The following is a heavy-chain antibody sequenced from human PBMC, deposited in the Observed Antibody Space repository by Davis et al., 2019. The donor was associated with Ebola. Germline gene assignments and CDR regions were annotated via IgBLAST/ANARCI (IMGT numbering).Heavy chain of an antibody. CDR2: VSFNGDNT. V-gene: IGHV3-30*18. CDR1: GFNFSLYG. Sequence: GGSLRLSCVASGFNFSLYGMHWVRQAPGKGLEWVAVVSFNGDNTYYADSVKGRFTISRDNSKKTLYLQMNSLRAEDTAVYYCAKSGLSFGVVKYHYGMDVWGKGTTVTVSS. D-gene: IGHD3-3*01. J-gene: IGHJ6*04. CDR3: AKSGLSFGVVKYHYGMDV.